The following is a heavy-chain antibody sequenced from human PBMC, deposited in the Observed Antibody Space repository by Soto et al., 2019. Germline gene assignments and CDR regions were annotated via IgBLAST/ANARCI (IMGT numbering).Heavy chain of an antibody. CDR2: INHSGST. CDR1: GFTLSVYW. D-gene: IGHD5-12*01. Sequence: GSLRLSCAASGFTLSVYWMNWVRQPPGKGLEWIGEINHSGSTNYNPSLKSRVTISVDTSKNQFSLKLSSVTAADTAVYYCARGMALFSYWGQGTLVTVSS. V-gene: IGHV4-34*01. J-gene: IGHJ4*02. CDR3: ARGMALFSY.